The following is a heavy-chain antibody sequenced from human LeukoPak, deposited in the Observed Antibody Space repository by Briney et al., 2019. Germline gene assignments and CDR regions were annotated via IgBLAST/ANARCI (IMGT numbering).Heavy chain of an antibody. J-gene: IGHJ5*02. Sequence: GGSLRLSCAASGLSFRNAWMHWVRQAPGKGLVWVSRIKGDGSVTVYADSVKGRFTISRDNAKNTLYLQMNSLRVEDTAVYYCARSDWFDPWGQGTLVTVSS. D-gene: IGHD3-3*01. CDR3: ARSDWFDP. V-gene: IGHV3-74*01. CDR2: IKGDGSVT. CDR1: GLSFRNAW.